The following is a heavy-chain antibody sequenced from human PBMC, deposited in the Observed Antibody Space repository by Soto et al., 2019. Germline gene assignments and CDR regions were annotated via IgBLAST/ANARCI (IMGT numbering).Heavy chain of an antibody. CDR2: INAGNGNT. J-gene: IGHJ4*02. D-gene: IGHD2-15*01. V-gene: IGHV1-3*01. Sequence: ASVKVSCKASGYTFTSYAMHWVRQAPGQRLEWMGWINAGNGNTKYSQKFQGRVTITMDTSASTAYMELSSLRSEDTAVYYCARYCSGGSCNPPGLYWGQGTLVTVSS. CDR1: GYTFTSYA. CDR3: ARYCSGGSCNPPGLY.